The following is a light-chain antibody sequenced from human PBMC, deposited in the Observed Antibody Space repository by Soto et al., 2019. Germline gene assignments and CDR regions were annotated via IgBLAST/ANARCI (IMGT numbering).Light chain of an antibody. CDR2: RND. CDR1: NSRSGSNY. J-gene: IGLJ1*01. V-gene: IGLV1-47*01. CDR3: ANLDDSLRVYV. Sequence: QSVLPQPPSASGTPGQRVTISCSTSNSRSGSNYVYWYQQLPGAAPKLLIYRNDKRPSGVPDRFSGSKAGTSASLAISGLRSEDEGHCFCANLDDSLRVYVFGSGTKLTVL.